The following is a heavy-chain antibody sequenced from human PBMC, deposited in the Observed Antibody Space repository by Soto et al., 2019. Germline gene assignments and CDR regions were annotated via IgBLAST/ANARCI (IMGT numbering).Heavy chain of an antibody. V-gene: IGHV3-21*01. CDR2: LSSSGGYI. CDR1: GFSFTHYT. J-gene: IGHJ4*02. CDR3: LRGDAGNFKMVY. Sequence: GGSLRLSCAASGFSFTHYTMNWVRQAPGKGLEWVSRLSSSGGYIAYADSVQGRFTISRDNAQNTLYLQMNSLRAEDTAVYYCLRGDAGNFKMVYWGQGTLVTVSS. D-gene: IGHD1-1*01.